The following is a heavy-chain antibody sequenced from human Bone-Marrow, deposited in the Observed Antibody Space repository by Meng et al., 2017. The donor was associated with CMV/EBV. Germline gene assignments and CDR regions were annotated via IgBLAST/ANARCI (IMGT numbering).Heavy chain of an antibody. V-gene: IGHV3-7*01. CDR1: RFTFSTYW. Sequence: GGSLRLSCSASRFTFSTYWMSWVRQAPGKGLEWVANIKQDGSEKYYVDSVKGRFTISRDNAKNSLYLQMNSLRAEDTAVYYCASYYRNYYYGMDVWGQETTVTVSS. D-gene: IGHD1-26*01. J-gene: IGHJ6*02. CDR2: IKQDGSEK. CDR3: ASYYRNYYYGMDV.